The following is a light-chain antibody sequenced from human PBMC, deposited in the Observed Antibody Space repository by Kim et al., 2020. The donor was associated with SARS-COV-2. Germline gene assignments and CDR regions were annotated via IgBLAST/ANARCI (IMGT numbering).Light chain of an antibody. Sequence: DIQMTQSRSSLSASVGDRVTITCRASQGISNHLAWFQQQPGKAPKSLIYAASSMRSGVPSKFSGSGSGTDFTPTISSLQPEDFATYYRQLYNSYPLTFGQGTRLEIK. CDR2: AAS. CDR1: QGISNH. J-gene: IGKJ5*01. CDR3: QLYNSYPLT. V-gene: IGKV1-16*02.